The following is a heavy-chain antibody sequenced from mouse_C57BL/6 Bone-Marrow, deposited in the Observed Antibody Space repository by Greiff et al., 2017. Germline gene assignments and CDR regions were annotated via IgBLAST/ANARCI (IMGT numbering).Heavy chain of an antibody. CDR1: GFNIKDDY. V-gene: IGHV14-4*01. D-gene: IGHD2-4*01. CDR3: ARRAYYDYDGLLAMDN. Sequence: VQLQQSGAELVRPGASVKLSCTASGFNIKDDYMHWVKQRPEQGLEWIGWIDPENGDTEYASKFQGKATITADTSSNTAYLQLSSLTSEDPAVYYCARRAYYDYDGLLAMDNWGQGTSVTVSS. CDR2: IDPENGDT. J-gene: IGHJ4*01.